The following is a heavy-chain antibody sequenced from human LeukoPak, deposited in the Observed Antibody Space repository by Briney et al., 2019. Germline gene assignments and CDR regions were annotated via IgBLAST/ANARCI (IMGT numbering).Heavy chain of an antibody. CDR3: ARPRGTIQLWSYDAFDI. V-gene: IGHV4-39*01. J-gene: IGHJ3*02. D-gene: IGHD5-18*01. CDR2: IYYSGST. CDR1: GGSISGSSYY. Sequence: SETLSLTCTVSGGSISGSSYYWGWIRQPPGKGLEWIGSIYYSGSTYYNPSLKSRVTISVDTSKNQFSLKLSSVTAADTAVYYCARPRGTIQLWSYDAFDIWGQGTMVTVSS.